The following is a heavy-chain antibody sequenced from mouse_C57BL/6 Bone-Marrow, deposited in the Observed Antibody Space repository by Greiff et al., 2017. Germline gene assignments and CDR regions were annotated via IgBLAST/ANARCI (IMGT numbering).Heavy chain of an antibody. J-gene: IGHJ1*03. V-gene: IGHV5-17*01. CDR1: GFTFSDYG. D-gene: IGHD2-3*01. CDR2: ISSGSSTI. CDR3: ARRELYDGYLYWYFDV. Sequence: EVHLVESGGGLVKPGGSLKLSCAASGFTFSDYGMHWVRQAPEKGLEWVAYISSGSSTIYYADTVKGRFTISRDNAKNTLFLQMTSLRSEDTAMYYCARRELYDGYLYWYFDVWGTGTTVTVSS.